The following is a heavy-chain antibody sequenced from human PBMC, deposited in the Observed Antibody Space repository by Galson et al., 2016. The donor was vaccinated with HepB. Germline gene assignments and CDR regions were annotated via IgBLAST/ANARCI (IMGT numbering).Heavy chain of an antibody. D-gene: IGHD2/OR15-2a*01. V-gene: IGHV4-39*01. CDR1: GGSISSSNYY. Sequence: SETLSLTCTVSGGSISSSNYYWGWIRQPPGKGLEWIGSINYSGRTYYNPSLKSRVTISVDTSKNQFSLNLSSVTAADTALYYCAGVLNPEVGTTTSAGQVPRFDPWGQGTLVTVSA. CDR2: INYSGRT. J-gene: IGHJ5*02. CDR3: AGVLNPEVGTTTSAGQVPRFDP.